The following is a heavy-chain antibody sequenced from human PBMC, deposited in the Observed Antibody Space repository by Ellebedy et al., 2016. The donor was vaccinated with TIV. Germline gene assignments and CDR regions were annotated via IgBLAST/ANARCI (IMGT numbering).Heavy chain of an antibody. V-gene: IGHV1-3*01. CDR1: GYTFTRYA. CDR2: INAGNGNT. D-gene: IGHD3/OR15-3a*01. J-gene: IGHJ6*02. Sequence: AASVKVSCKASGYTFTRYAMHWVRQAPGQRLEWMGWINAGNGNTKYSQKFQGRVTITRDTSASTAYMDLSSLRSEDTAVYYCARDRSHSRYDFWSGSYGMDVWGQGTTVTVSS. CDR3: ARDRSHSRYDFWSGSYGMDV.